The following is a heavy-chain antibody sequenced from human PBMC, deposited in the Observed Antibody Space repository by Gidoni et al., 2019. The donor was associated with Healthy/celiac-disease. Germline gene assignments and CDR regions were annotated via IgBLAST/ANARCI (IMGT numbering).Heavy chain of an antibody. CDR2: IIPIFGTA. CDR1: GGTFSSYA. J-gene: IGHJ6*02. Sequence: QVQLVQSGAEVKKPGSSVKVSCKASGGTFSSYAISWVRQAPGQGLEWMGGIIPIFGTANYAQKIQGRVTITADESTSTAYMELSSLRSEDTAVYYCARDYNGIAAARYYYGMDVWGQGTTVTVSS. V-gene: IGHV1-69*01. CDR3: ARDYNGIAAARYYYGMDV. D-gene: IGHD6-13*01.